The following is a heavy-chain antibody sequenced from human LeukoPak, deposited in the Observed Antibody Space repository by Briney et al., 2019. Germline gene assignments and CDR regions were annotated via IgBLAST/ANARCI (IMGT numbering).Heavy chain of an antibody. V-gene: IGHV3-53*01. J-gene: IGHJ4*02. Sequence: GGSLRLSCAASGFTVSSNYMSWVRQAPGKGLEWVLVIYSGGSTYYADSVKGRFTISRDNSKNTLYLQMNSLRAEDTAVYYCARVSYGSGSYLDYWGQGTLVTVSS. CDR3: ARVSYGSGSYLDY. CDR2: IYSGGST. CDR1: GFTVSSNY. D-gene: IGHD3-10*01.